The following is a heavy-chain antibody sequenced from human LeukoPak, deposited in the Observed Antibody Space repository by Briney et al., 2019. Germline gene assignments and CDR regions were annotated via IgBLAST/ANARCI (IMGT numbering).Heavy chain of an antibody. J-gene: IGHJ6*03. V-gene: IGHV1-18*01. D-gene: IGHD1-26*01. CDR3: ARDPYSGAYGNTYYYYMDV. Sequence: VASVKVSCKASGYTFTSYGISWVRQAPGQGLEWMGWISAYNGNTNYAQKLQGRVTMTTDTSTSTAYMELRSLRSDDTAVYYCARDPYSGAYGNTYYYYMDVWGKGTTVTVSS. CDR2: ISAYNGNT. CDR1: GYTFTSYG.